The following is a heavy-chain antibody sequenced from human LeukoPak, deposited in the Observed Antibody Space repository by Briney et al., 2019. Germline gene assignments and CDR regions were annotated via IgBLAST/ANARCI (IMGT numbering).Heavy chain of an antibody. J-gene: IGHJ5*02. Sequence: ASVKVSCKASGGTFSSYAISWVRQAPGQGLEWMGGIIPIFGTANYAQKFQGRVTITADESTSTAYMELSSLRSEDTAVYYCARGGRFGEKFNWFDPWGQGTLVTVSS. V-gene: IGHV1-69*13. D-gene: IGHD3-10*01. CDR3: ARGGRFGEKFNWFDP. CDR1: GGTFSSYA. CDR2: IIPIFGTA.